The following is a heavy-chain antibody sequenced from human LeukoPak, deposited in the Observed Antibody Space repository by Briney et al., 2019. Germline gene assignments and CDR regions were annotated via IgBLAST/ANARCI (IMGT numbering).Heavy chain of an antibody. D-gene: IGHD2-2*01. CDR3: ARAPRAYCSTTGSCFQDY. CDR2: IFHSGST. J-gene: IGHJ4*02. V-gene: IGHV4-4*02. CDR1: GGSIGASINSPNW. Sequence: SGTLSLTCAVSGGSIGASINSPNWWSWFRQPPGKGLEWIGEIFHSGSTNYNPSLKSRVTMSVDKSKNQFSLNLTSVTAADTAVYFCARAPRAYCSTTGSCFQDYWGQGTLVTVSS.